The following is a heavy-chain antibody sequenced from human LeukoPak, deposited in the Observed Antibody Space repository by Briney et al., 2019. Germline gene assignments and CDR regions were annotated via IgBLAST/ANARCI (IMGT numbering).Heavy chain of an antibody. CDR2: ISGFNGIT. J-gene: IGHJ4*02. D-gene: IGHD2-21*01. Sequence: ASVKVSCKASGYIFKNYGISWVRQAPGQGLQWMGWISGFNGITDYAPKFKGRVTMTTDTPTGTAYLDLRSLRSDDSAVYFCARGGERKSVINLDYWGQGTLVTVSS. CDR1: GYIFKNYG. V-gene: IGHV1-18*01. CDR3: ARGGERKSVINLDY.